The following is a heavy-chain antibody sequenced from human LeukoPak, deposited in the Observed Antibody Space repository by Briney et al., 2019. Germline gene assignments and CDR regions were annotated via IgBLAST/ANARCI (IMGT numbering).Heavy chain of an antibody. CDR2: ISYDGSNK. D-gene: IGHD3-10*01. CDR3: AKEVLLWFGESSYFDY. CDR1: GFIFSSYG. V-gene: IGHV3-30*18. Sequence: GGSLRLSCAASGFIFSSYGMHWVRQAPGKGLEWVAVISYDGSNKYYAESVKGRFTISRDNSKNTLYLQMSSLRPEDTAVYYCAKEVLLWFGESSYFDYWGQGTLVTVSS. J-gene: IGHJ4*02.